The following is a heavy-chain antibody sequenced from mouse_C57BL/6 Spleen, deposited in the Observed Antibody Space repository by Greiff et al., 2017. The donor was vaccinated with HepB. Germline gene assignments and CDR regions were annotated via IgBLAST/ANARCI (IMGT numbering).Heavy chain of an antibody. Sequence: QVQLLQPGAELVKPGASVKLSCKASGYTFTSYWMHWVKQRPGQGLEWIGMIHPNSGSTNYNEKFKSKATLTVDKSSSTAYMQLSILTSEDSAVYYCARRILFHFDYWGQGTTLTVSS. CDR3: ARRILFHFDY. V-gene: IGHV1-64*01. CDR1: GYTFTSYW. J-gene: IGHJ2*01. CDR2: IHPNSGST.